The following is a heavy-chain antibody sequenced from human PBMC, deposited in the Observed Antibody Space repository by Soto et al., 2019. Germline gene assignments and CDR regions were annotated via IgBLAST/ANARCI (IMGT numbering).Heavy chain of an antibody. CDR2: IYPGDSDT. J-gene: IGHJ6*02. CDR3: VRGEISSLYYYYGMDV. D-gene: IGHD2-15*01. V-gene: IGHV5-51*01. CDR1: GYSFTSYW. Sequence: GESLKISCKGSGYSFTSYWIGWVRQMPGKGLEWMGIIYPGDSDTRYSPSFQGQVTISADKSISTAYLQWSSLKASDTAMYYCVRGEISSLYYYYGMDVWGQGTTVTVSS.